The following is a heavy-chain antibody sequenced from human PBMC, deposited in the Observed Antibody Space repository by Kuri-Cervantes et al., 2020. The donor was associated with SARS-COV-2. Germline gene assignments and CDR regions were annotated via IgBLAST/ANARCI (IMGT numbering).Heavy chain of an antibody. D-gene: IGHD2-2*01. CDR1: GFTFSNAW. CDR3: TTDEPRILWYQDAFDI. Sequence: GGSLRLSCAASGFTFSNAWMSWVRQAPGKGLEWVGRIKSKTDGGTTDYAAPVKGRFTISRDDSKNTLYLQMNSLKTEDTAVYYCTTDEPRILWYQDAFDIWGQGTMVTVSS. J-gene: IGHJ3*02. CDR2: IKSKTDGGTT. V-gene: IGHV3-15*01.